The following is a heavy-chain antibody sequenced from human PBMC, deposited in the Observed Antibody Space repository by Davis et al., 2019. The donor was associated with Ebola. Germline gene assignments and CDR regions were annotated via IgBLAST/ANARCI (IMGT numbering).Heavy chain of an antibody. J-gene: IGHJ6*02. D-gene: IGHD2-15*01. Sequence: PGESLKISCAASGISITRNTMNWVRQAPRKGLEWVSSISVTTSYIYYADSVKGRFTISRDNAAVYLQMNSLRVEDTAVYYCARCPWENGYCGGGNCYSYGMDVWGQGTTVTVSS. V-gene: IGHV3-21*01. CDR1: GISITRNT. CDR3: ARCPWENGYCGGGNCYSYGMDV. CDR2: ISVTTSYI.